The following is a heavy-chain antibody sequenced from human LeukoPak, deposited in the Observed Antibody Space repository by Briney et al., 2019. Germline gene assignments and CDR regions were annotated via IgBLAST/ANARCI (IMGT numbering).Heavy chain of an antibody. CDR2: IIPILGIA. CDR1: GGTFSSYA. V-gene: IGHV1-69*04. J-gene: IGHJ4*02. CDR3: ARDNYYDSSGYYSRGGNY. D-gene: IGHD3-22*01. Sequence: GASVKVSCKASGGTFSSYAISWVRQAPGQGLEWMGRIIPILGIANYAQKFQGRVTITADKSTSTAYMELSSLRSEDTAVYYCARDNYYDSSGYYSRGGNYWGQGTLVTVSS.